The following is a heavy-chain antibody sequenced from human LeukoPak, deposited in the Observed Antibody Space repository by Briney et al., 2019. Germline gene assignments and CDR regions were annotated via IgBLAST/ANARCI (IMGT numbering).Heavy chain of an antibody. Sequence: GGSLRLSCAASGFTFSSYNMNWVRQAPGKGLEWVSSITSGSSYIYYADSVKGRFTISRDNAKNSLYLQMNSLRAEDTAVYYCARDISRNGYKVGFDYWGQGTLVTVSS. CDR3: ARDISRNGYKVGFDY. D-gene: IGHD5-24*01. V-gene: IGHV3-21*01. CDR1: GFTFSSYN. J-gene: IGHJ4*02. CDR2: ITSGSSYI.